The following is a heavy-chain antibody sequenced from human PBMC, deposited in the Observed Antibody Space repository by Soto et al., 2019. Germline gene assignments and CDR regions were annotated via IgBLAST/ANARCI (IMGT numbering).Heavy chain of an antibody. CDR1: GFTFSSYA. CDR2: ISGSGGST. D-gene: IGHD3-22*01. CDR3: ANDTSIYYDSSGYPGAFDI. J-gene: IGHJ3*02. V-gene: IGHV3-23*01. Sequence: EVQLLESGGGLVQPGGSLRLSCAASGFTFSSYAMSWVRQAPGKGLEWVSAISGSGGSTYYADSVKGRFTISRDNSKNTLYLQMNSLRAEDTAVYYCANDTSIYYDSSGYPGAFDIWGQGTMVTVSS.